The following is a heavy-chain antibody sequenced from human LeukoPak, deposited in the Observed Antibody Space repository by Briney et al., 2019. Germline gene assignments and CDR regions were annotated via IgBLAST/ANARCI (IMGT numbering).Heavy chain of an antibody. D-gene: IGHD6-13*01. V-gene: IGHV3-66*01. CDR3: ASYSSSWWEWHVEGY. Sequence: PGGSLRLSCAASGFTVSSNYMSWVRQAPGKGLEWVSVIYSGGSTYYADSVKGRFTISRDNSKNTLYLQMNGLRAEDTAVYYCASYSSSWWEWHVEGYWGQGTLVTVSS. CDR2: IYSGGST. J-gene: IGHJ4*02. CDR1: GFTVSSNY.